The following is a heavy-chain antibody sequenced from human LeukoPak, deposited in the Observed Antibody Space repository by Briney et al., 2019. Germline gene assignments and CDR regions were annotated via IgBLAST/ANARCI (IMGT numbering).Heavy chain of an antibody. CDR1: GYTFTSYD. CDR2: MNPNSGNT. D-gene: IGHD3-22*01. CDR3: ARDYRYDSSPYYFDY. V-gene: IGHV1-8*03. Sequence: ASVKVSCKASGYTFTSYDINWVRQATGQGLEWMGWMNPNSGNTGYAQKFQGRVTITRNTSISTAYMELSSLRSDDTAVYYCARDYRYDSSPYYFDYWGQGTLVTFSS. J-gene: IGHJ4*02.